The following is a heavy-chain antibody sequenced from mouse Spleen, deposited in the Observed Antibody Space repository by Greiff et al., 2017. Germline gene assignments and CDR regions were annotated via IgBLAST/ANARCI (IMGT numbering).Heavy chain of an antibody. CDR2: IYPGSGST. J-gene: IGHJ2*01. D-gene: IGHD1-1*01. CDR3: ARKEYYGSGLDY. Sequence: QVQLKQPGAELVKPGASVKMSCKASGYTFTSYWITWVKQRPGQGLEWIGDIYPGSGSTNYNEKFKSKATLTVDTSSSTAYMQLSSLTSEDSAVYYCARKEYYGSGLDYWGQGTTLTVSS. CDR1: GYTFTSYW. V-gene: IGHV1-55*01.